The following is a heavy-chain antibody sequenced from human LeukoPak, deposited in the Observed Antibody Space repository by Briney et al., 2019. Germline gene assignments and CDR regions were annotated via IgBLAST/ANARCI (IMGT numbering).Heavy chain of an antibody. CDR2: ISGSGGST. CDR1: GFTFSSYA. Sequence: GGSLRLSYAASGFTFSSYAMSWVRQAPGKGLEWVSAISGSGGSTYYADSVKGRFTISRDNSKNTLYLQMNSLRAEDTAVYYCAKGIYSSGWSYFDYWGHGTLVTVSS. CDR3: AKGIYSSGWSYFDY. J-gene: IGHJ4*01. D-gene: IGHD6-19*01. V-gene: IGHV3-23*01.